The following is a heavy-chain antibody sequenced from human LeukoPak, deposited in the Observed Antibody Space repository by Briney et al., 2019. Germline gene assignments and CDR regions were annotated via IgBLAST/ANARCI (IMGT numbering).Heavy chain of an antibody. D-gene: IGHD6-19*01. V-gene: IGHV4-39*07. Sequence: SETLSLTCTVSGGSISSSSYYWGWIRQPPGKGLEWIGSIYYSGSTYYNPSLKSRVTISVDTSKNQFSLKLSSVTAADTAVYYCARDSSGGGLYYYYYMDVWGKGTTVTVSS. CDR1: GGSISSSSYY. J-gene: IGHJ6*03. CDR3: ARDSSGGGLYYYYYMDV. CDR2: IYYSGST.